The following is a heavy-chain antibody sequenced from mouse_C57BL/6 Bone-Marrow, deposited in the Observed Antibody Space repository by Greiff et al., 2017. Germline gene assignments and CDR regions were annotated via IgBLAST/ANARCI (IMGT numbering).Heavy chain of an antibody. D-gene: IGHD1-1*01. CDR1: GYTFTSYW. Sequence: QVQLQQPGAELVKPGASVKLSCKASGYTFTSYWMHWVKQRTGQGLEWIGMIHPNSGSTNYNEKFKSKATLTADKSSSTAYMQLSSRTSEDSAVFYCAYGSSYPFDYWGQGTTLTVSS. J-gene: IGHJ2*01. V-gene: IGHV1-64*01. CDR3: AYGSSYPFDY. CDR2: IHPNSGST.